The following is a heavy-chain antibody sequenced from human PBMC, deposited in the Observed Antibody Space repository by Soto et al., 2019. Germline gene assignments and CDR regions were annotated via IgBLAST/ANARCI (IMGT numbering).Heavy chain of an antibody. V-gene: IGHV3-23*01. J-gene: IGHJ6*03. Sequence: EVQLLESGGGLVQPGGSLRLSCAASGFSFSDYAMSWVRQAPGKGLEWVSGISGSGSSTFYADSMEGRFTISRDNSKNMMYLQMNRLRAEDTAVYYCAKRDSFCGSCSWYFYYYMDVWGKGTTVTVSS. CDR2: ISGSGSST. CDR3: AKRDSFCGSCSWYFYYYMDV. CDR1: GFSFSDYA. D-gene: IGHD2-15*01.